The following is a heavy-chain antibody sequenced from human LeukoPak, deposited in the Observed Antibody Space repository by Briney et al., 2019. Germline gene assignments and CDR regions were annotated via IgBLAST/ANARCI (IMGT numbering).Heavy chain of an antibody. CDR1: GFTFSSYG. J-gene: IGHJ4*02. CDR3: AKDQGYSSSSDY. CDR2: IRYDGSNK. D-gene: IGHD6-6*01. V-gene: IGHV3-30*02. Sequence: GGSLRLSCAAAGFTFSSYGMRWVRQAPSKGLEWVAFIRYDGSNKYYADSVKGRFTISRDNSKNTLYLQMNSLRAEDTAVYYCAKDQGYSSSSDYWGQGTLVTVSS.